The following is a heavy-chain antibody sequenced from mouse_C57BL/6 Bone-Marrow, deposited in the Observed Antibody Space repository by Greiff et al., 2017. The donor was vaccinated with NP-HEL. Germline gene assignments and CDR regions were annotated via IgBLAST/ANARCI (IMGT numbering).Heavy chain of an antibody. V-gene: IGHV1-53*01. CDR1: GYTFTSYW. Sequence: QVQLQQPGTELVKPGASGYTFTSYWMHWVKQRPGQGLEWIGNINPSNGGTNYNEKFKSKATLTVDKSSSTAYMQLSSLTSEDSAVYYCARRVSEGGFAYWGQGTLVTVSA. CDR3: ARRVSEGGFAY. CDR2: INPSNGGT. J-gene: IGHJ3*01.